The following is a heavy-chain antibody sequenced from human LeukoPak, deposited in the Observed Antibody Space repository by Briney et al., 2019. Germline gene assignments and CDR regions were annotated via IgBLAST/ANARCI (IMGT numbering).Heavy chain of an antibody. J-gene: IGHJ4*02. CDR3: ARDLAVAGTF. V-gene: IGHV3-30-3*01. D-gene: IGHD6-19*01. Sequence: GGSLRLSCAASGFTLSSYAMHWVRQAPGKGLEWVAVISYDGSNKYYADSVKGRFTISRDNSKNTLYLQMNSLRAEDTAVYYCARDLAVAGTFWGQGTLVTVSS. CDR2: ISYDGSNK. CDR1: GFTLSSYA.